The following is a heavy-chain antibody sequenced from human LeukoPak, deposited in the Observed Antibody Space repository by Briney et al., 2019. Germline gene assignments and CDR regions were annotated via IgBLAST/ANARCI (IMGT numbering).Heavy chain of an antibody. J-gene: IGHJ5*02. CDR2: IYISGST. V-gene: IGHV4-4*07. Sequence: PSETLSLTCTVSGDSISDYYWTWIRQPAGKGLEWIGRIYISGSTNYNPSLKSRVTMSIDMSKNQFSLKLTSVTAADTAVYYCAREFYYDILTGNNWFDPWGQGTLVTVSS. CDR1: GDSISDYY. D-gene: IGHD3-9*01. CDR3: AREFYYDILTGNNWFDP.